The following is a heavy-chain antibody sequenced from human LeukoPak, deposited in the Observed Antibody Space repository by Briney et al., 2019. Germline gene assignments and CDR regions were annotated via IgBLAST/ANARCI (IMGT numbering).Heavy chain of an antibody. D-gene: IGHD2-15*01. V-gene: IGHV4-59*08. CDR2: IYYSGST. CDR3: ARSYSGYYYYYGMDV. Sequence: PSETLSLTCTVSSGSIGSYYWSWIRQPPGKGLEWIGYIYYSGSTNYNPSLKSRVTISVDTSKNQFSLKLSSVTAADTAVYYCARSYSGYYYYYGMDVWGQGTTVTVSS. J-gene: IGHJ6*02. CDR1: SGSIGSYY.